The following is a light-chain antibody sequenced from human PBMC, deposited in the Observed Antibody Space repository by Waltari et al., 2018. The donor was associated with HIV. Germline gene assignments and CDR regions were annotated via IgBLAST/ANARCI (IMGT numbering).Light chain of an antibody. J-gene: IGLJ3*02. V-gene: IGLV1-40*01. CDR2: GDN. Sequence: QSVLTQPPSMSGAPGPRVTISCTGSSSNIGAGYDVNWYRQLPGTAPTLLIYGDNNRPSGVPDRFSVSTSGTSASLAITGLQAEDEADYYCQSFDSTLRGSMFGGGTKLTVL. CDR1: SSNIGAGYD. CDR3: QSFDSTLRGSM.